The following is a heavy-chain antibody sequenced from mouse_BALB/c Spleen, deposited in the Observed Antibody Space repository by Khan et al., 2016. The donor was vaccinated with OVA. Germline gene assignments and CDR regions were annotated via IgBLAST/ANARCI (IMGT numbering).Heavy chain of an antibody. CDR1: GFSLTNYG. D-gene: IGHD2-10*01. CDR3: ARQPYYHYYIMDY. CDR2: IWSDGST. V-gene: IGHV2-6-1*01. J-gene: IGHJ4*01. Sequence: QVQLKQSGPALVAPSQSLSITCTISGFSLTNYGVHWVRQPPGKGLEWLVVIWSDGSTTYNSALKSRLSISKDNSKSQVFLKMNSLQTYDTAMYYCARQPYYHYYIMDYWGQGTSVTVSS.